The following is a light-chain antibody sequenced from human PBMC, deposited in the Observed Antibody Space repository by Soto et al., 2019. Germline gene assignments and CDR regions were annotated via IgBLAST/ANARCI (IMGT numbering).Light chain of an antibody. Sequence: EIVMTQSPATLSVSPGERATLSCRASQSVYSNLAWYQQKPGQAPRLLIYGTSTRATGIPARFSGSGSGTEFSLTISSLQSEDFAVYYCQQYGSSPPGYTFGQGTKLEIK. CDR3: QQYGSSPPGYT. J-gene: IGKJ2*01. CDR2: GTS. CDR1: QSVYSN. V-gene: IGKV3-15*01.